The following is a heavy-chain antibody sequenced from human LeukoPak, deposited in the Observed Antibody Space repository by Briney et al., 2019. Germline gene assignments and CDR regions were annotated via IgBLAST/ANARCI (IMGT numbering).Heavy chain of an antibody. CDR3: ARDDFWSGYRAFDI. J-gene: IGHJ3*02. CDR1: GGSISSYY. CDR2: IYTSGST. V-gene: IGHV4-4*07. D-gene: IGHD3-3*01. Sequence: SETLSLTCTVSGGSISSYYWNWIRQSAGKGLEWIGRIYTSGSTNYNPSHKSRVTMSVDTSKNQFSLKVSSVTAADTAVYYCARDDFWSGYRAFDIWGQGTRVTVSS.